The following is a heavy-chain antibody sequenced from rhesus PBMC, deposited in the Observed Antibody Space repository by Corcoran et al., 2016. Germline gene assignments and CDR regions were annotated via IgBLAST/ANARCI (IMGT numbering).Heavy chain of an antibody. D-gene: IGHD1-26*01. CDR1: GYAFTQLS. Sequence: EVQLVQSGAEVKKRGASVKVSCTVAGYAFTQLSMHWVRPPPGKGLVWMGGVDPVYGEIIHAEKFQGRVTMTEDTYTDTAYMELSSLRSEDTAVYYCARATTRWYFDIWGPGTPITISS. J-gene: IGHJ2*01. CDR3: ARATTRWYFDI. V-gene: IGHV1-156D*01. CDR2: VDPVYGEI.